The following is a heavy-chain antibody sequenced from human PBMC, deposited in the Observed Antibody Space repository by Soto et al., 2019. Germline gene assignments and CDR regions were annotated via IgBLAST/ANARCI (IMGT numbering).Heavy chain of an antibody. V-gene: IGHV1-2*02. CDR2: INPNSGGT. D-gene: IGHD6-25*01. Sequence: ASVKVSCKASGCTFTGYYMHWVRQAPGQGLEWMGWINPNSGGTNYAQKFQGRVTMTRDTSISTAYMELSRLRSDDTAVYYCARTSPDGQAGSYYYGMDVWGQGTTVTVSS. CDR1: GCTFTGYY. J-gene: IGHJ6*02. CDR3: ARTSPDGQAGSYYYGMDV.